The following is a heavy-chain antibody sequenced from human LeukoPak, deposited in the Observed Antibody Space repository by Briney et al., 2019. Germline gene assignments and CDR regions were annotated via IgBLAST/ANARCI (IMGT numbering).Heavy chain of an antibody. V-gene: IGHV1-69*06. CDR2: IIPIFGTA. J-gene: IGHJ4*02. Sequence: GASVKVSCKASGGTFSSYAISWVRQAPGQGLEWMGGIIPIFGTANYAQKFQGRVTITADKSTSTAYMELSSLRSEDTAVYYCASRATMVRGVFDSWGQGTLVTVSS. CDR3: ASRATMVRGVFDS. D-gene: IGHD3-10*01. CDR1: GGTFSSYA.